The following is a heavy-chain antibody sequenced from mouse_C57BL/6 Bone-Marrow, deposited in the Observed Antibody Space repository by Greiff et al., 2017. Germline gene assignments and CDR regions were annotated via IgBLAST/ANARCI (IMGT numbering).Heavy chain of an antibody. CDR3: ARKGYGNDY. CDR1: GYSFTSYY. D-gene: IGHD2-1*01. V-gene: IGHV1-66*01. J-gene: IGHJ2*01. CDR2: IYPGSGNT. Sequence: VKLMEPGPELVKPGASVKISCKASGYSFTSYYIHWVKQRPGQGLEWIGWIYPGSGNTKYNEKFKGKATLTADTSSSTAYMQLSSLTSEYSAVYYCARKGYGNDYWGQGTTLTVSS.